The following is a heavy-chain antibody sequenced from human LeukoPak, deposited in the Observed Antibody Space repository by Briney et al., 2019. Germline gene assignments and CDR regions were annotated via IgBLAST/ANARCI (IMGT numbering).Heavy chain of an antibody. Sequence: SETLSLTCTVSGYSISSGYYWDWIRQPPGKGLEWIGNIYRSGSTDYTPSLRSRVTISLDTSKTQFSLRLTPVTAADTAVYYCAREGEYYDYVWGSYRHLGFDYWGQGALVTVSS. CDR2: IYRSGST. CDR3: AREGEYYDYVWGSYRHLGFDY. D-gene: IGHD3-16*02. J-gene: IGHJ4*02. CDR1: GYSISSGYY. V-gene: IGHV4-38-2*02.